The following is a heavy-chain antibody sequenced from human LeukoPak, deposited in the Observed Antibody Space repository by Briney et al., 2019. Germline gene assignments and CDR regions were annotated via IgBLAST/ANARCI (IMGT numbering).Heavy chain of an antibody. V-gene: IGHV3-23*01. CDR3: AKDGEVVSPNYFDY. CDR1: GFTFSSYA. J-gene: IGHJ4*02. CDR2: ISGSGGST. D-gene: IGHD3-10*01. Sequence: LSGGSLRLSCAASGFTFSSYAMSWVRQAPGKGLEWVSAISGSGGSTYYADSVKGRFTIPRDNSKNTLYLQMNSLRAEDTAVYYCAKDGEVVSPNYFDYWGRGTLVTVSS.